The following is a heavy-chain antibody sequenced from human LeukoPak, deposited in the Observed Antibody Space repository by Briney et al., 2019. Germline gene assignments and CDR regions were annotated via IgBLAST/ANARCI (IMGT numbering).Heavy chain of an antibody. CDR3: AKTRPLDSSSWSHGDY. Sequence: GGSLRLSCAASGFTFNDYAMSWVRQAPGKGLEWVSAISGSGDSTYYGDSVKGRFTISRDNSKNTLYLQMNSLRAEDTAVYYCAKTRPLDSSSWSHGDYWGQGTLVTVSS. CDR2: ISGSGDST. J-gene: IGHJ4*02. D-gene: IGHD6-13*01. V-gene: IGHV3-23*01. CDR1: GFTFNDYA.